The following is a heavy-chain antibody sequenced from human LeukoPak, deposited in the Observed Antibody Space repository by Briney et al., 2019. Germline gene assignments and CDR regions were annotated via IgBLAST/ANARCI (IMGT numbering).Heavy chain of an antibody. Sequence: AGGSLRLSCAASGFTFNNYWMHWVRQAPGKGLVWVSRIDSDGSNTNYADSVKGRFTVSRDNAKNTLYLQMNSLRAEDTAVYYCARDDYGDYYFDYWGQGTLVTVSP. CDR3: ARDDYGDYYFDY. CDR1: GFTFNNYW. CDR2: IDSDGSNT. V-gene: IGHV3-74*01. D-gene: IGHD4-17*01. J-gene: IGHJ4*02.